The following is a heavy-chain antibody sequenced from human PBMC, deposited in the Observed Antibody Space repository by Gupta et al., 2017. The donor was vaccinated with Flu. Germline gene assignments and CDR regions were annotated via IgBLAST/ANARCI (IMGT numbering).Heavy chain of an antibody. CDR2: IYYSGYT. CDR3: ARGYCSGGTCYSGGHNWFDP. J-gene: IGHJ5*02. V-gene: IGHV4-31*02. Sequence: KGLEWIGHIYYSGYTYYNPSLKSRVTISLDTSKNQFSLKLSSVTAADTAVYYCARGYCSGGTCYSGGHNWFDPWGQGTLVTVSS. D-gene: IGHD2-15*01.